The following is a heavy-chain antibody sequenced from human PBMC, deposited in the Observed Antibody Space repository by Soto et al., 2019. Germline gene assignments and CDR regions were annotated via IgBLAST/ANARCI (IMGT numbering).Heavy chain of an antibody. CDR3: ARGRGTTMTPVHYYMDV. CDR1: GGSFSGYY. Sequence: SETLSLTCAVNGGSFSGYYWIWLRQPPGKGLEWIGEINHRGSTNHNPSLKRRVTISVDTSKKQMSLRLSSATAADTAVYYCARGRGTTMTPVHYYMDVWGKGTTVTVSS. CDR2: INHRGST. D-gene: IGHD4-17*01. V-gene: IGHV4-34*01. J-gene: IGHJ6*03.